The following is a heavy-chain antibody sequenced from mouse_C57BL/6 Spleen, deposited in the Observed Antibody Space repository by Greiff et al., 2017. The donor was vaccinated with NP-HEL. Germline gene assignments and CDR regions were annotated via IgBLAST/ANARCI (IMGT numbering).Heavy chain of an antibody. CDR3: ARGYYGSIYYFDY. CDR1: GYSFTGYY. Sequence: EVQLQQSGPELVKPGASVKISCKASGYSFTGYYMNWVKQSPEKSLEWIGEINPSTGGTTYNQKFKAKATLTVDKSSSTAYMQLKSLTSDDSAVYYCARGYYGSIYYFDYWGQGTTLTVSS. V-gene: IGHV1-42*01. D-gene: IGHD1-1*01. J-gene: IGHJ2*01. CDR2: INPSTGGT.